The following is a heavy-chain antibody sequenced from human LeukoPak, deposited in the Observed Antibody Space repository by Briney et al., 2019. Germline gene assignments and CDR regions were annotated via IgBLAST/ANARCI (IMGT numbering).Heavy chain of an antibody. D-gene: IGHD3-10*01. CDR2: INPNSGGT. Sequence: GASVKVSCKASGYTFTGYYMHWVRQAPGQGLEWMGWINPNSGGTNYAQKFQGRVTMTRDTSISTAYMELSRLRSDDTAVYYCARDRNSGVIGVNWFDPWGQGTLVTVYS. V-gene: IGHV1-2*02. CDR3: ARDRNSGVIGVNWFDP. CDR1: GYTFTGYY. J-gene: IGHJ5*02.